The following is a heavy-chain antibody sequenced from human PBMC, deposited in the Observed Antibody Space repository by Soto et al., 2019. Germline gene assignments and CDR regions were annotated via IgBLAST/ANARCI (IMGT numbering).Heavy chain of an antibody. V-gene: IGHV3-23*01. Sequence: LGLSCAASGFTFSSYAMGWVRQGPGKGLEWVAVVSIGGSTHYADSVRGRFTISRDNSKNTLSLQMNSLTAEDTAVYFCAKRRGAGGHFGYWGQGALVTVSS. CDR1: GFTFSSYA. D-gene: IGHD2-15*01. CDR3: AKRRGAGGHFGY. CDR2: VSIGGST. J-gene: IGHJ4*02.